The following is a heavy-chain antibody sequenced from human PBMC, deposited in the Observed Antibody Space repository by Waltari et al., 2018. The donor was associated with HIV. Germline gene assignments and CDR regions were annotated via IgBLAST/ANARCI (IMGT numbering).Heavy chain of an antibody. Sequence: QVQLHQSPSQFKKPGTSAKISCTSSQNAFSGIVINWVRQAPGQGLEWIGLIDTKTGSPTYAQVFSGLLILSLDTSVTTSYLQIRALKTNDTATYYCAEGYGAFDFDYWGQGTLITVSP. D-gene: IGHD2-15*01. CDR3: AEGYGAFDFDY. J-gene: IGHJ4*02. CDR2: IDTKTGSP. V-gene: IGHV7-4-1*01. CDR1: QNAFSGIV.